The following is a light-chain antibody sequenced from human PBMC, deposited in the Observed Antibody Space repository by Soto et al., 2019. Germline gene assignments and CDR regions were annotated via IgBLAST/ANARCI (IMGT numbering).Light chain of an antibody. CDR3: QQYATFWT. V-gene: IGKV1-5*01. CDR1: QSISGW. Sequence: DIQMTQSPSALSASVGDRVTITCRASQSISGWLAWYQQKPGKAPNLLIYDASTLESGVPSRFSGSGSGTEFTLTTSSLQPDDFATYYCQQYATFWTFGHGTKVAI. CDR2: DAS. J-gene: IGKJ1*01.